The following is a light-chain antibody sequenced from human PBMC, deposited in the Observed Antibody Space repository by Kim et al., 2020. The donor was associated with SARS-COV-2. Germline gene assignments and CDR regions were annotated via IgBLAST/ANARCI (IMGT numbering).Light chain of an antibody. CDR3: NSYASSSTLV. V-gene: IGLV2-14*04. J-gene: IGLJ2*01. Sequence: GLSITISGTGTSSDVGDDDYVSWYQQHPGKAPKLMIFDVSKRPSGVSNRFSGSKSGNTASLTISGLQAEDEADYYCNSYASSSTLVFGGGTQLTVL. CDR2: DVS. CDR1: SSDVGDDDY.